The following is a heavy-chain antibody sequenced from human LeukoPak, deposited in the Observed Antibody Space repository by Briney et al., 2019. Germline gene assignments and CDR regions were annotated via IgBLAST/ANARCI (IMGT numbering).Heavy chain of an antibody. Sequence: GRSLRLSCAASGFIFRSYGMHWVRQTPGKGLEWVAGIWYDGSNKYNVDSVTGRFTISRDNSKNTLYLQMNSLRAEDTAVYYCAREKQKYSSGWYCLDYWGQGTLVTVSS. CDR3: AREKQKYSSGWYCLDY. V-gene: IGHV3-33*01. CDR2: IWYDGSNK. J-gene: IGHJ4*02. D-gene: IGHD6-19*01. CDR1: GFIFRSYG.